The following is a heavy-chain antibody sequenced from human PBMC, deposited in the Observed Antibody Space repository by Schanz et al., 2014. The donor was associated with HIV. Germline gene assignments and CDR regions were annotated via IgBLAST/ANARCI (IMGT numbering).Heavy chain of an antibody. CDR2: IKEDGSQK. CDR3: VREPRAAIFED. J-gene: IGHJ4*02. CDR1: GFSLSRYW. Sequence: EVQVVESGGGLVRPGGSLRLACAASGFSLSRYWMTWVRQAPGKGLEWVANIKEDGSQKYYLDSLRGRFIISRDNAINLMYLQMNTLTAEDTAVYYCVREPRAAIFEDWGQGTLVSVSS. V-gene: IGHV3-7*01.